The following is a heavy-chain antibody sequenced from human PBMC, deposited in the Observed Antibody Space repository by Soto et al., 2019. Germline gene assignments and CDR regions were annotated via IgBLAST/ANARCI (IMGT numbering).Heavy chain of an antibody. CDR3: AVPQEWSDY. CDR1: GFIFNNYA. D-gene: IGHD3-3*01. CDR2: ISSRGSTI. V-gene: IGHV3-11*01. J-gene: IGHJ4*02. Sequence: GGSLRLSCAASGFIFNNYAMSWIRQAPGKGLEWVSYISSRGSTIYYAESVKGRFTISRDNAKNSLYLQMNSLRAEDTAVYYCAVPQEWSDYWGQGTLVTVSS.